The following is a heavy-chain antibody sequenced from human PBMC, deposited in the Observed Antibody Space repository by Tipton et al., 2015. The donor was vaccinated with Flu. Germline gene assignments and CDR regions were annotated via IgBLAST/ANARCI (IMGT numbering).Heavy chain of an antibody. CDR2: ISSSGNTI. V-gene: IGHV3-48*03. J-gene: IGHJ4*02. Sequence: SLRLSCAASGFTFSNYEINWVRQAPGKGLEWLSYISSSGNTISYADSVRGRFTISRDNTKKSLYLQLSSLRAEDTAIYYCETLTGDDYWGQGLMVTVSS. CDR1: GFTFSNYE. D-gene: IGHD7-27*01. CDR3: ETLTGDDY.